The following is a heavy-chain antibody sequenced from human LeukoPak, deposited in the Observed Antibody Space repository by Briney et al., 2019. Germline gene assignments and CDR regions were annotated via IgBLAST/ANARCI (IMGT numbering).Heavy chain of an antibody. CDR2: ITTYNGNT. Sequence: GASVKVSCKASGYTFTSYPISWVRQAHGQGLEWMGWITTYNGNTNYAQKLQGRVTMTTDTSTSTAYMELRGLRSDDTAVYFCARGYDYGDYVGDFDYWGQGTLVTVSS. J-gene: IGHJ4*02. D-gene: IGHD4-17*01. V-gene: IGHV1-18*01. CDR1: GYTFTSYP. CDR3: ARGYDYGDYVGDFDY.